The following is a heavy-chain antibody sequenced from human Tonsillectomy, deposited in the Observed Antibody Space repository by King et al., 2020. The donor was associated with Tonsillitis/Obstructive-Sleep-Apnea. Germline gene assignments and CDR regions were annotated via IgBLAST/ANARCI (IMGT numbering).Heavy chain of an antibody. CDR3: AKGPYSNYVGGVDY. Sequence: VQLVESGGGLVQPGRSLRLSCAASGFTFDDHAMHWVRQAPGKGLEWVSGISWNSGSIVYADSVKGRFTISRDNGKNSLYLQMNSLRVEDTAFYYCAKGPYSNYVGGVDYWGQGTLVTVSS. CDR2: ISWNSGSI. D-gene: IGHD4-11*01. V-gene: IGHV3-9*01. J-gene: IGHJ4*02. CDR1: GFTFDDHA.